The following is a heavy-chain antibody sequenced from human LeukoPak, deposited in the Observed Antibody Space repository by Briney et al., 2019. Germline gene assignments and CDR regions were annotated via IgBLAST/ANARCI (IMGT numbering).Heavy chain of an antibody. CDR2: ISAYNGNT. Sequence: ASVTVSCKASGYTFTSYGISWVRQAPGRGLEWMGWISAYNGNTNYAQKLQGRVTMTTDTSTSTAYMELRSLRSDDTAVYYCARDRFMYYYGSGSIHWFDPWGQGTLVTVSS. J-gene: IGHJ5*02. D-gene: IGHD3-10*01. CDR3: ARDRFMYYYGSGSIHWFDP. V-gene: IGHV1-18*01. CDR1: GYTFTSYG.